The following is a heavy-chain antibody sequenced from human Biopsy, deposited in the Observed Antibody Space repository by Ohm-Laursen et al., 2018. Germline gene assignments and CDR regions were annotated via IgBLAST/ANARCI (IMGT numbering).Heavy chain of an antibody. CDR1: GYSFTNHD. D-gene: IGHD1-26*01. V-gene: IGHV1-2*06. J-gene: IGHJ4*02. CDR2: INPNSGDT. Sequence: GASVKVSCKASGYSFTNHDINWVRQAPGQGLEWMGRINPNSGDTVFARNFQGRVTMTRDTAISTVYMDLRNLRPDDTAVYFCARREQPHDYWGQGTLVTVSS. CDR3: ARREQPHDY.